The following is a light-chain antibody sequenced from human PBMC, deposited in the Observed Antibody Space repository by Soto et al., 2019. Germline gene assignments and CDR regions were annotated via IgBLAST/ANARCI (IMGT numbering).Light chain of an antibody. V-gene: IGKV1-9*01. J-gene: IGKJ4*01. CDR2: AAS. CDR1: QGISSY. CDR3: QQLNSYLLT. Sequence: IQLTQSPSSLSASVGDRVTISCRASQGISSYLAWYQQKPGKAPKLLIYAASTLQSGVPSRFSDSGSGTDFTLTNSSLQPEDFATYYCQQLNSYLLTFGGGTKVEIK.